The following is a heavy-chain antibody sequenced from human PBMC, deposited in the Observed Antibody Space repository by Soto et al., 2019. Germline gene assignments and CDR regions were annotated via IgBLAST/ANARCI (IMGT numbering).Heavy chain of an antibody. Sequence: EFQLVESGGGLVEPGESLRLSCAASGFTFSRYYMNWVRQAPGKGLEWVSSISTTSTYTHYADSLKGRCTISRDNAKKLLYLQMDSLRAEDTAVYYCARDDGLNSINVKAFDIRRQGTKVTLSS. V-gene: IGHV3-21*01. D-gene: IGHD4-4*01. CDR3: ARDDGLNSINVKAFDI. CDR1: GFTFSRYY. CDR2: ISTTSTYT. J-gene: IGHJ3*02.